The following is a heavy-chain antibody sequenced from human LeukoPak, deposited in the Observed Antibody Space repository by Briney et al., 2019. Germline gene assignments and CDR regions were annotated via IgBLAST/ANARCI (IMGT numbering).Heavy chain of an antibody. CDR1: GGSISSYY. Sequence: SETLSLTCTVSGGSISSYYWSWIRQPAGKGLEWIGRIYTSGSTNYNPSLKSRVTMSVDTSKNQFSLQLNSVTAADTAVYYCAGYTYGNYYFDYWGQGTLVTVSA. J-gene: IGHJ4*02. CDR3: AGYTYGNYYFDY. V-gene: IGHV4-4*07. D-gene: IGHD5-18*01. CDR2: IYTSGST.